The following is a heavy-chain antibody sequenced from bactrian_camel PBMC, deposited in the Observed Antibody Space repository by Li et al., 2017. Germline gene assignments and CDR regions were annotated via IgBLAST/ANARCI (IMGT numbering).Heavy chain of an antibody. CDR2: ISPGSGRR. D-gene: IGHD6*01. J-gene: IGHJ4*01. V-gene: IGHV3S40*01. Sequence: DVQLVESGGGSVQPGGSLRLSCASSGSIYDTMCMGWVRQAPGKEREGVAAISPGSGRRYYGDSVKGRFTISRDGAQRTIHLQMNRLEPEDTAMYYCAAGSTLMVVAGRPNYWGQGTQVTVS. CDR1: GSIYDTMC. CDR3: AAGSTLMVVAGRPNY.